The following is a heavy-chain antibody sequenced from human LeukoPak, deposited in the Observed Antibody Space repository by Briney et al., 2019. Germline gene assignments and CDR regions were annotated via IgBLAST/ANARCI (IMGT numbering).Heavy chain of an antibody. V-gene: IGHV4-34*01. D-gene: IGHD5-12*01. CDR2: INHSGST. Sequence: SETLSLTCAVYGGSLSGYYWSWIRQPPGKGLEWIGEINHSGSTNYNPSLKSRVTISADTSKNQFSLKLSSVTAADTAVYYCARGRIVATHFDYWGQGTLVTVSS. J-gene: IGHJ4*02. CDR3: ARGRIVATHFDY. CDR1: GGSLSGYY.